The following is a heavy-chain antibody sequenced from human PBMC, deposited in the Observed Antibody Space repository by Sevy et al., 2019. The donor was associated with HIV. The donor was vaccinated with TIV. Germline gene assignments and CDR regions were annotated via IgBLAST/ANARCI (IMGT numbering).Heavy chain of an antibody. D-gene: IGHD2-21*02. J-gene: IGHJ5*02. CDR3: AKWGGDYSGDSLHH. V-gene: IGHV3-30*18. CDR1: GFIFSSHG. Sequence: GGSLRLSCAASGFIFSSHGMQWVRHAPGKGLEWVAAITSFDGSNKESADSVKGRFTISRDNSKNTVYLQMNNLRPDDTAVYYCAKWGGDYSGDSLHHWGQGILVTVSS. CDR2: ITSFDGSNK.